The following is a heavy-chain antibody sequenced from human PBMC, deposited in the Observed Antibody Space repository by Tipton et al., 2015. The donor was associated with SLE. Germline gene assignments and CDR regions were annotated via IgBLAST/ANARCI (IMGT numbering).Heavy chain of an antibody. CDR2: VYRTA. J-gene: IGHJ5*02. V-gene: IGHV4-38-2*01. D-gene: IGHD6-19*01. CDR1: GYSISSGYY. Sequence: TLSLTCAVSGYSISSGYYWGWIRQSPVKGLEWIGIVYRTAYYNPSLKSRVTISVDTSKNQFSLKLSSVTAADTAVYYCARVKGYSSGWPNWFDPWGQGTLVTVSS. CDR3: ARVKGYSSGWPNWFDP.